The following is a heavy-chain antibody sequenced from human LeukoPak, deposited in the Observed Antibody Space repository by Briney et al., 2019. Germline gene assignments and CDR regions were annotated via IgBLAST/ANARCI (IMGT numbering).Heavy chain of an antibody. CDR1: GFTFSSYW. CDR3: ARDFSLNRGSTPRHDY. J-gene: IGHJ4*02. CDR2: IKQDGSEK. V-gene: IGHV3-7*01. Sequence: GGSLRLSCAASGFTFSSYWMSWVRQAPGKGLEWVANIKQDGSEKYYVDSVKGRFTISRDNAKNSLYLQMNSLRAEDRAVYYCARDFSLNRGSTPRHDYWGEGTLVTVSS. D-gene: IGHD2-15*01.